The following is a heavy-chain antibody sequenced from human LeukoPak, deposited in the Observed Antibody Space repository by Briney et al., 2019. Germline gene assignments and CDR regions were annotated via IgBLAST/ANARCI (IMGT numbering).Heavy chain of an antibody. CDR3: TTERYDFWSGTDFDY. CDR1: GFTFSNAW. CDR2: IKSKTDGGTT. D-gene: IGHD3-3*01. Sequence: GGSLRLSCAASGFTFSNAWMSWVRQAPGKGLEWVGRIKSKTDGGTTDYAAPVKGRFTISRDDSKNTLYLQMNSLKTEDTAVYYCTTERYDFWSGTDFDYWGQGTLVTVSS. V-gene: IGHV3-15*01. J-gene: IGHJ4*02.